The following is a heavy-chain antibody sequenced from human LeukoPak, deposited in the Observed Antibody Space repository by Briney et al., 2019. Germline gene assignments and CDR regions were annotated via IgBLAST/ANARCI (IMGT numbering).Heavy chain of an antibody. D-gene: IGHD4/OR15-4a*01. CDR2: IYPGDSDI. J-gene: IGHJ6*03. CDR1: GYSFTTYW. Sequence: HGESLKISCKGSGYSFTTYWIGWVRQMPGKGLEWMGTIYPGDSDIKYSPSFQGQVTISADKSISTAYLQWSSLKASDTAMYYCARILPDYGDYAYFYYYMDVWGKGTTVTVSS. CDR3: ARILPDYGDYAYFYYYMDV. V-gene: IGHV5-51*01.